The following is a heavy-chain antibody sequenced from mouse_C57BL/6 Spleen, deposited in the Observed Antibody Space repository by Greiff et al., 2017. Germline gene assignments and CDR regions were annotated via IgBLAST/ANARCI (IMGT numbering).Heavy chain of an antibody. V-gene: IGHV2-2*01. CDR1: GFSLTSYG. D-gene: IGHD2-5*01. CDR2: IWSGGST. Sequence: VQLQQSGPGLVQPSQSLSITCTVSGFSLTSYGVHWVRQSPGKGLEWLGVIWSGGSTDYNAAFISRLSISKDNSKSQVFFKMNSLQADVTAIYYCASPYYSNYVFAYWGQGTLVTVSA. J-gene: IGHJ3*01. CDR3: ASPYYSNYVFAY.